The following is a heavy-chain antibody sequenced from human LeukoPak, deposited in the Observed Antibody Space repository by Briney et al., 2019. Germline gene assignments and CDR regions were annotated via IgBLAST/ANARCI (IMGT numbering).Heavy chain of an antibody. CDR2: IRSKANSYAT. D-gene: IGHD2-21*02. CDR1: GFTFSGSA. V-gene: IGHV3-73*01. CDR3: TGSAYCGGDRYSRDRYYYYYYMDV. Sequence: GGSLKLSCAASGFTFSGSAMHWVRQASGKGLEWVGRIRSKANSYATAYAASVKGRFTISRDDSKNTAYLQMNSLKTEDTAVYYCTGSAYCGGDRYSRDRYYYYYYMDVWGKGTTVTVSS. J-gene: IGHJ6*03.